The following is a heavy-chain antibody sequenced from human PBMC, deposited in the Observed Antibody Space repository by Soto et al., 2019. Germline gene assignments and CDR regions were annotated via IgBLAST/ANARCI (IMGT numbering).Heavy chain of an antibody. CDR1: GYTFTSYA. Sequence: ASVKVSCKASGYTFTSYAMHWVRQAPGQRLEWMGWINAGNGNTKYSQKFQGRVTITRDTSASTAYMELSSLRSEDTAVYYCARGRYDFWSGYPLGGADYWGQGTLVTVSS. V-gene: IGHV1-3*01. J-gene: IGHJ4*02. D-gene: IGHD3-3*01. CDR2: INAGNGNT. CDR3: ARGRYDFWSGYPLGGADY.